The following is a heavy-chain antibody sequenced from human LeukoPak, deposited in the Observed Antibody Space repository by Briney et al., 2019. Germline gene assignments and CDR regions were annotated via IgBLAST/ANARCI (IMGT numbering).Heavy chain of an antibody. CDR3: AKGLTMVRGLDY. J-gene: IGHJ4*02. Sequence: GGSLRPSCAASGFTFSSYSMNWVRQAPGKGLEWISYISSSSTTIYYADSVKGRFTISRDNAKNSLYLHMDSLRAEDTAVYYCAKGLTMVRGLDYWGQGTLVTVSS. CDR1: GFTFSSYS. D-gene: IGHD3-10*01. V-gene: IGHV3-48*04. CDR2: ISSSSTTI.